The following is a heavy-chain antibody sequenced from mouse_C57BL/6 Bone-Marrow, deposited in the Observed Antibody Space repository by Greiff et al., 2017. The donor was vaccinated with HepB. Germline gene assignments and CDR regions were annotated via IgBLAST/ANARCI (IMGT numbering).Heavy chain of an antibody. CDR1: GFTFSDYY. V-gene: IGHV5-12*01. J-gene: IGHJ1*03. Sequence: DVMLVESGGGLVQPGGSLKLSCAASGFTFSDYYMYWVRQTPEKRLEWVAYISNGGGSTYYPDTVKGRFTISRDNAKNTLYLQMSRLKSEDTAMYYCARCKYFDVWGTGTTVTVSS. CDR2: ISNGGGST. CDR3: ARCKYFDV.